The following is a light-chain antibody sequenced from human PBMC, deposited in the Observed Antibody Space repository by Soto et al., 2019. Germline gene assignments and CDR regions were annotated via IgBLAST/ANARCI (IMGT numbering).Light chain of an antibody. J-gene: IGLJ3*02. Sequence: QSVLTQPASVSGSPGQSITISCTGTSSDVGAYDYVSWYQQHPGKAPKFMLYEVSNRPSGLSNRFSGSKSGNTASLTISGLQAEDEADYYCSSYTTSNTWVFGGGTKLTVL. CDR1: SSDVGAYDY. V-gene: IGLV2-14*01. CDR3: SSYTTSNTWV. CDR2: EVS.